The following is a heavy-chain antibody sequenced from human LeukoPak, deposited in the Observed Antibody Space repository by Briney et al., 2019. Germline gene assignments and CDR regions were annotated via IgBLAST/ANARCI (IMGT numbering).Heavy chain of an antibody. CDR3: ARSRIAAAGFYYYYGMDV. Sequence: ASETLSLTCTVSGGSISSYYWSWIRQPPGKGLEWIGSIYYSGSTNYNPSLKSRVTISVDTSKNQFSLKLSSVTAADTAVYYCARSRIAAAGFYYYYGMDVWGQGTTVTVSS. V-gene: IGHV4-59*01. D-gene: IGHD6-13*01. CDR1: GGSISSYY. J-gene: IGHJ6*02. CDR2: IYYSGST.